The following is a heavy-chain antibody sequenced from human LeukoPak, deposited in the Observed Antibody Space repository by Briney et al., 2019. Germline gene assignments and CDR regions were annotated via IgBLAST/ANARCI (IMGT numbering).Heavy chain of an antibody. CDR1: GGSISSYY. D-gene: IGHD1-7*01. Sequence: SETLSLTCTVSGGSISSYYWSWIRQPPGKGLEWIGYIYYSGTTNYNPSLKSRVTISVDTSKNQFSLKLSSVTAADTAVYYCARHASTGYNWNYLYYFDYWGQGTLVTVSS. CDR2: IYYSGTT. J-gene: IGHJ4*02. CDR3: ARHASTGYNWNYLYYFDY. V-gene: IGHV4-59*08.